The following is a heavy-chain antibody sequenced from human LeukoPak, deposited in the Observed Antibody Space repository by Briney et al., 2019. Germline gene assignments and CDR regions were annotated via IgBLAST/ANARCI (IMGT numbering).Heavy chain of an antibody. CDR1: GFTFSRYW. V-gene: IGHV3-74*01. CDR3: ASDTVDTALGIDY. CDR2: INSDGSST. J-gene: IGHJ4*02. Sequence: GGSLRRSCAASGFTFSRYWMHWVRQAPGKGLVWVSRINSDGSSTSYADSVKGRFTISRDNAKNTLYLQMNSLRADDTAVYYCASDTVDTALGIDYWGQGTLVTVSS. D-gene: IGHD5-18*01.